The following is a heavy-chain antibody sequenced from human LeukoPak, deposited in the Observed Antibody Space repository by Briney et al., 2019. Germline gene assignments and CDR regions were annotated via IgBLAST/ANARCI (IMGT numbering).Heavy chain of an antibody. V-gene: IGHV3-21*01. CDR3: AREAYSGYYIFDY. D-gene: IGHD5-12*01. Sequence: GGSLRLSCAASGFTFSSYSMNWVRQAPGKGLEWVSSISSSSSYIYYADSVKGRFTISRDNAKNSLYLQMNSLRAEDTAVYYCAREAYSGYYIFDYWGQGTLVTVSS. CDR1: GFTFSSYS. J-gene: IGHJ4*02. CDR2: ISSSSSYI.